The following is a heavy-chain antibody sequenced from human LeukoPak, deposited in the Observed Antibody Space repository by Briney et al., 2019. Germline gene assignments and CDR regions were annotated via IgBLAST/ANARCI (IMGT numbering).Heavy chain of an antibody. Sequence: GGSLRLSCAASGVIFSSYSMNWVRQAPGKGLEWVSSISSSSSYIYYADSVKGRFTISRDNAKNSLYLQMNSLRAEDTAVYYCARGAVAGYFDYWGQGTLVTVSS. V-gene: IGHV3-21*01. CDR1: GVIFSSYS. J-gene: IGHJ4*02. CDR3: ARGAVAGYFDY. D-gene: IGHD6-19*01. CDR2: ISSSSSYI.